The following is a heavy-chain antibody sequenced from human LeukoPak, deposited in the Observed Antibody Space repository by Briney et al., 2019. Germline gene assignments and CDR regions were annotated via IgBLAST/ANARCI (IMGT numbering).Heavy chain of an antibody. CDR2: IYYSGSA. V-gene: IGHV4-31*03. J-gene: IGHJ6*04. CDR3: ARGLAGLVRGGLDV. Sequence: PSQTLSLTCTVSGGSISSDGYYWSWIRQHPGKGLEWIGYIYYSGSAYYNPALKSRVTISVDTSKNQFSLKLSSVTAADTAVYHCARGLAGLVRGGLDVWGKGTTITVSS. CDR1: GGSISSDGYY. D-gene: IGHD3-10*01.